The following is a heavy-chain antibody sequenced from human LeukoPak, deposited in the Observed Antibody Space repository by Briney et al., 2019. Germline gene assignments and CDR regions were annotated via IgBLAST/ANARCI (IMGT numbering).Heavy chain of an antibody. J-gene: IGHJ4*02. CDR1: GGSISSSDFY. Sequence: SQTLSLTCTVSGGSISSSDFYWSWIRQPPGKGLEWIGYIYYSGSTYYNPSLKSRVTISVDTSKNQFSLKLSSVTAADTAVYYCASEPSGSLPRFDYWGQGTLVTVSS. D-gene: IGHD1-26*01. CDR2: IYYSGST. CDR3: ASEPSGSLPRFDY. V-gene: IGHV4-30-4*01.